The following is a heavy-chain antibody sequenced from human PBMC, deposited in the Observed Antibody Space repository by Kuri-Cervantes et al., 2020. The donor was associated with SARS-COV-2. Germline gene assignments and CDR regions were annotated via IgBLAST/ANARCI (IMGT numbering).Heavy chain of an antibody. V-gene: IGHV3-7*01. D-gene: IGHD2-2*01. CDR3: AREGETGCSTSCSYYFDY. Sequence: GESLKISCAASGFTFSNYWMTWVRQAPGKGLEWVANIKEDGNEKYYVDSVKGRFTISRDNAKNLLYLEMNSLRGEDTAVYYCAREGETGCSTSCSYYFDYWGQGTLVTVSS. J-gene: IGHJ4*02. CDR2: IKEDGNEK. CDR1: GFTFSNYW.